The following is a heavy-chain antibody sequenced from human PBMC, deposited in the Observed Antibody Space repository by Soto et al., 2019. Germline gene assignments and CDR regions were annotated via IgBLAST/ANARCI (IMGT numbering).Heavy chain of an antibody. CDR3: ERQDSGYDYYCYYGMDV. CDR1: GYSFTSYW. D-gene: IGHD5-12*01. J-gene: IGHJ6*02. CDR2: IDPSDSYT. Sequence: PGESLKISCKGSGYSFTSYWISWVRQMPGKGLEWMGRIDPSDSYTNYSPSFQGHVTISADNPISTAYLQWSSLKASDTAMYYCERQDSGYDYYCYYGMDVWGQGTTVTVSS. V-gene: IGHV5-10-1*01.